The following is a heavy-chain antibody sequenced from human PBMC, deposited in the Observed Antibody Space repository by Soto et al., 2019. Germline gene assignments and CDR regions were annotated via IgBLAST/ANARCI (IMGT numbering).Heavy chain of an antibody. Sequence: SGPTLVNPTQTLTLTCTFSWFSLSTSGVGAGWIRQPPGKALEWLALIYWDDDKRYSPSLKSRLTITKDTSKNQVVLTMTNMDPVDTATYYCAQGYSSGWYVDYWGQGTLVTVSS. D-gene: IGHD6-19*01. CDR1: WFSLSTSGVG. CDR3: AQGYSSGWYVDY. J-gene: IGHJ4*02. V-gene: IGHV2-5*02. CDR2: IYWDDDK.